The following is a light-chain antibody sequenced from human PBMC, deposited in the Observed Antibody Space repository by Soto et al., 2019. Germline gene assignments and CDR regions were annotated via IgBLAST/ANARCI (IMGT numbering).Light chain of an antibody. V-gene: IGKV3-15*01. Sequence: EVVLTQSPATLSVSPGAGATLSCRASRSVGSNLAWYQQKPGQTPRVLIYGASTRAIGIPARFSGSGFGTEFTLTISSLQSEDFVVYYCQQYSNWPLLSFGGGTKVEIK. J-gene: IGKJ4*01. CDR2: GAS. CDR3: QQYSNWPLLS. CDR1: RSVGSN.